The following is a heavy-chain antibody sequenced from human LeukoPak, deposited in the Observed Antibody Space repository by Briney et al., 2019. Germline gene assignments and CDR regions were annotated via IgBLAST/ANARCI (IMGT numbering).Heavy chain of an antibody. CDR3: ARTGIAARPTVWFDP. D-gene: IGHD6-6*01. CDR1: GFTFSSYW. Sequence: GGSLRLSCAASGFTFSSYWMHWVRQAPGKGLVWVSHINSDGSSTNYADSVKGRFTISRDNAKNTLYLQMNSLRAEDTAVCYCARTGIAARPTVWFDPWGQGTLVTVSS. CDR2: INSDGSST. V-gene: IGHV3-74*01. J-gene: IGHJ5*02.